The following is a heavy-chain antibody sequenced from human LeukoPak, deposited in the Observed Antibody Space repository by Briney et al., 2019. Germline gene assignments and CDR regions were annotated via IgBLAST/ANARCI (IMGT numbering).Heavy chain of an antibody. D-gene: IGHD1-26*01. Sequence: GGSLRHSCAASGFTFSLYSMTWVRQAPGKGLEWVANIAPDGSTQNYVDSLEGRFTISRDNPKNSLYLQMHSLRAEDAAVYYCARVIGGAIDHWGQGTLVTVSS. CDR1: GFTFSLYS. CDR2: IAPDGSTQ. CDR3: ARVIGGAIDH. J-gene: IGHJ4*02. V-gene: IGHV3-7*01.